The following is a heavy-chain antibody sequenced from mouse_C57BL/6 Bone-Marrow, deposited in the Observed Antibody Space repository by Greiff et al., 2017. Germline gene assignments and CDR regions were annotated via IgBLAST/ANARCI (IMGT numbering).Heavy chain of an antibody. J-gene: IGHJ1*03. CDR1: GFTFSSST. D-gene: IGHD1-1*01. CDR2: ISGGGGNT. CDR3: SRQVTTVLATKYFDV. V-gene: IGHV5-9*01. Sequence: EVHLVESGGGLVKPGGSLKLSCAASGFTFSSSTMSWVRQTPEKRLQWVAAISGGGGNTYYPDSVKGRFTISRDNDKNILYLQMSSLRSEDTALYYCSRQVTTVLATKYFDVWGTGTTVTVSS.